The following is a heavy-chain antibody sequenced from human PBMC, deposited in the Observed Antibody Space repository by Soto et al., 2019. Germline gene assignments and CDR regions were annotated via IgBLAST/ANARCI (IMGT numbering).Heavy chain of an antibody. V-gene: IGHV3-30*18. CDR3: AKQYTDLVIGAFDV. J-gene: IGHJ3*01. CDR2: ISYGGTYK. D-gene: IGHD2-2*01. CDR1: GFMCSSYG. Sequence: SLRLSCASSGFMCSSYGIHWVRQAPGRGLEWVAVISYGGTYKYYADSVKGRFTLSRDNSENTVSLQMNSLRPEDTAVYYCAKQYTDLVIGAFDVWGPGAMVTVSS.